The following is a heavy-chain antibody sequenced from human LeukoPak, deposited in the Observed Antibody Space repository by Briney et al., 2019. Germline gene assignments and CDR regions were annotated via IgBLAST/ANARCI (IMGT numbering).Heavy chain of an antibody. J-gene: IGHJ4*02. D-gene: IGHD1-26*01. CDR1: GFTFSSYG. V-gene: IGHV3-30*03. CDR2: ISYDGSNK. CDR3: ATQGARDY. Sequence: GGSLRLSCAASGFTFSSYGMHWVRQAPGKGLEWVAVISYDGSNKYYADSVKGRFTISRDNSKNTLYLQMNSLRAEDTAVYYCATQGARDYWGQGTLVTVSS.